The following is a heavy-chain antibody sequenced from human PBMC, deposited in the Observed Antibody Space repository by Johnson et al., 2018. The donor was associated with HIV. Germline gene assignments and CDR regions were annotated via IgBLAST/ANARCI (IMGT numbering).Heavy chain of an antibody. CDR2: INWNGGST. CDR3: ARGDIVVVPAADYSSSSVDI. CDR1: GFTFSSYG. J-gene: IGHJ3*02. D-gene: IGHD2-2*01. Sequence: QVQLVESGGGVVQPGGSLRLSCAASGFTFSSYGMHWVRQAPGKGLEWVSGINWNGGSTGYADSVKGRFTISRDNSKNTLYLQMNSLRAEDMAVYYCARGDIVVVPAADYSSSSVDIWGQGTMVTVSS. V-gene: IGHV3-NL1*01.